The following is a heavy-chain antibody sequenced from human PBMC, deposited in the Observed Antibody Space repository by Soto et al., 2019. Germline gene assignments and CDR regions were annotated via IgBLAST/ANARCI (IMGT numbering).Heavy chain of an antibody. CDR2: IYCNDDK. V-gene: IGHV2-5*01. D-gene: IGHD3-9*01. CDR3: AHTLRYLDTLDV. J-gene: IGHJ6*01. CDR1: GFSLSTGGVA. Sequence: QITLEESAPTLVRPTQTLTLSCIFSGFSLSTGGVAVGWIRQPPGKALEWLALIYCNDDKLYSPSLKTRLTVTTDTSKNQVVLTMTNVDPVDTATYYCAHTLRYLDTLDVWGRGTTVTVSS.